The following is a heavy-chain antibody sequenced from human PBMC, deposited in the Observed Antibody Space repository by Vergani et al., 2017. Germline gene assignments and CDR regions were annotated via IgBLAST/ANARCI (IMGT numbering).Heavy chain of an antibody. CDR2: IYSGGST. D-gene: IGHD2-2*01. J-gene: IGHJ4*02. V-gene: IGHV3-66*01. CDR3: ASSKDPDTFDY. CDR1: GFTVSSNY. Sequence: EVQVVETGGGLVQPGGSLRLSCAASGFTVSSNYMSWVRQAPGKGLEWVSVIYSGGSTYYADSVKGRFIISRDNSKNTLYLQMNSLRAEDTAVYYCASSKDPDTFDYWGQGTLVTVSS.